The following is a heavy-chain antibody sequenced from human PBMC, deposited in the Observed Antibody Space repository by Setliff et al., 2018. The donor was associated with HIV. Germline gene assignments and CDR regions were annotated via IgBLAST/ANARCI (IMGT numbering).Heavy chain of an antibody. CDR2: IHHTGGT. V-gene: IGHV4-39*01. Sequence: SETLSLTCRVSGVSIRSDNYYWAWIRKPPGKRLEWIASIHHTGGTYYNPSLKSRVTISVDTSKDQCSLKLRSLTATDTAIYHCARSMRYFYDTSGFSWFDPWGQGTQVTVSS. J-gene: IGHJ5*02. CDR1: GVSIRSDNYY. D-gene: IGHD3-22*01. CDR3: ARSMRYFYDTSGFSWFDP.